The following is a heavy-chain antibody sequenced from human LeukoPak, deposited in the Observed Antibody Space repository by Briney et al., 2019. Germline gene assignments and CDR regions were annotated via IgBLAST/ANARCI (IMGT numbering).Heavy chain of an antibody. CDR2: IWYGGSNK. CDR3: AKGFTTGTYFDY. J-gene: IGHJ4*02. V-gene: IGHV3-30*02. D-gene: IGHD3-22*01. Sequence: GGSLRLSCAASGFTFSSYGMHWVRQAPGKGLEWVAVIWYGGSNKYYADSVKGRFTISRDNSKNTLYLQMNSLRAEDTAVYYYAKGFTTGTYFDYWGQGTLVTVSS. CDR1: GFTFSSYG.